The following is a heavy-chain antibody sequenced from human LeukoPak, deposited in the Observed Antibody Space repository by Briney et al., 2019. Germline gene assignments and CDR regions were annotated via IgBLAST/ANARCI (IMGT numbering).Heavy chain of an antibody. Sequence: PGGSLRLSCAASGLSFSRHWMHWVRQAPGKRPVWVSRINGDASITAYADSVKGRYTISRDNAKNTVYLQMSSLRAEDTAVFYCAILDTTETPSSAFDIWGQGTMVTVSS. V-gene: IGHV3-74*01. CDR2: INGDASIT. J-gene: IGHJ3*02. CDR1: GLSFSRHW. D-gene: IGHD4-17*01. CDR3: AILDTTETPSSAFDI.